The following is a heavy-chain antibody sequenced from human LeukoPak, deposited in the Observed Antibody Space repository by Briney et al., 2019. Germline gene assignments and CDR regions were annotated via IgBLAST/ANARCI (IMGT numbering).Heavy chain of an antibody. Sequence: GGSLRLSCAASGFTFSSYAMSWVRQAPGKGLEWVSAISGSGGSTYYADSVKGRFTISRDNSKNTLYLQMNSLRAEDTAVYYCASTSAQTYYYGSGSRIYFDYWGQGTLVTVSS. CDR2: ISGSGGST. CDR3: ASTSAQTYYYGSGSRIYFDY. V-gene: IGHV3-23*01. D-gene: IGHD3-10*01. J-gene: IGHJ4*02. CDR1: GFTFSSYA.